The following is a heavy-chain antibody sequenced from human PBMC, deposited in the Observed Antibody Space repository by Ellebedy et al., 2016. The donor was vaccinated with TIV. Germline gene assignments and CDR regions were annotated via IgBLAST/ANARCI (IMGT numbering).Heavy chain of an antibody. D-gene: IGHD3-10*01. CDR3: ATFYYYGSGSYYSDDAFDI. CDR1: GYTFTSYG. J-gene: IGHJ3*02. CDR2: ISAYNGNT. V-gene: IGHV1-18*04. Sequence: AASVKVSCKASGYTFTSYGISWVRQAPGQGLEWMGWISAYNGNTNYAQKLQGRVTMTTDTSTSTAYMELRSLRSDDTAVYYCATFYYYGSGSYYSDDAFDIWGQGTMVTVSS.